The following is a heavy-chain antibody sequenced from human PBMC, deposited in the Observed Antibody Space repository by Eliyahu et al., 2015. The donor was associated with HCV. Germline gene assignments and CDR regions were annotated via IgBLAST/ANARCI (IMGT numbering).Heavy chain of an antibody. Sequence: QVQLVQSGAEVKKPGAPVKVSCKASGXTXXAYYMHXGRQAPGQGLEWMGRIDPGGGSTTYAQKFQGRITMTRDTSTSTVYLDLSSLRSEDTAVYFCARDLGVLEDGDLDAFDMWGQGTMVTVSS. CDR1: GXTXXAYY. CDR2: IDPGGGST. J-gene: IGHJ3*02. D-gene: IGHD3-3*01. V-gene: IGHV1-46*01. CDR3: ARDLGVLEDGDLDAFDM.